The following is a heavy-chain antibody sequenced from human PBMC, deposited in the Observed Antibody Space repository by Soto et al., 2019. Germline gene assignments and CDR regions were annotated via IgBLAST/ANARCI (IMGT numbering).Heavy chain of an antibody. CDR1: GGSFSGYY. Sequence: KTSETLSLTCAVYGGSFSGYYWSWIRQPPGKGLEWIGEINHSGSTNYNPSLKSRVTISVDTSKNQFSLKLSSVTAADTALYYCARKLNRWQRLPRGYYYYYGMDVWGQGTTVTAAS. CDR2: INHSGST. CDR3: ARKLNRWQRLPRGYYYYYGMDV. J-gene: IGHJ6*02. D-gene: IGHD2-15*01. V-gene: IGHV4-34*01.